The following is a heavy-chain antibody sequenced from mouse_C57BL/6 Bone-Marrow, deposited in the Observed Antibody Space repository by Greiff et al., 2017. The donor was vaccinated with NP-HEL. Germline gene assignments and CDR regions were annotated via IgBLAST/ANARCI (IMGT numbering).Heavy chain of an antibody. V-gene: IGHV5-4*03. CDR3: ARNPAYYYGSSGFAY. CDR2: ISDGGSYT. Sequence: EVKLMESGGGLVKPGGSLKLSCAASGFTFSSYAMSWVRQTPEKRLEWVATISDGGSYTYYPAKVKGRFTISRDNAKNNLYLQMSHLKSEDTAMYYCARNPAYYYGSSGFAYWGQGTLATVSA. J-gene: IGHJ3*01. CDR1: GFTFSSYA. D-gene: IGHD1-1*01.